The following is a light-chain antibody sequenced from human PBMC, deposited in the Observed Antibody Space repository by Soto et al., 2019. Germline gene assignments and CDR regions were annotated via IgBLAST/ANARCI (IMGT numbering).Light chain of an antibody. CDR2: AAS. V-gene: IGKV1-27*01. Sequence: DILVTQYPSSLSASVGERVTITCRASQGIKNYLDWYQQKPGEIPKLLIYAASTLESGIPPRFIGSGSGTDFTLTINNLQPEDVATYYCQRYYNDPFTFGGGTKVEIK. CDR1: QGIKNY. CDR3: QRYYNDPFT. J-gene: IGKJ4*01.